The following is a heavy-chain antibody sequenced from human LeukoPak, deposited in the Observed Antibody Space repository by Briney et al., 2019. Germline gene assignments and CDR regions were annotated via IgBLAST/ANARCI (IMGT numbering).Heavy chain of an antibody. Sequence: GGSLRLSCAASGFTFSSYGMHWVRQAPGKGLEWVAFIRYDGSNKYYADSVKGRFTISSDNSKNTLYLQMNSLRAEDTAVYYCANLNSGSYYFDYWGQGTLVTVSS. V-gene: IGHV3-30*02. J-gene: IGHJ4*02. CDR1: GFTFSSYG. D-gene: IGHD1-26*01. CDR2: IRYDGSNK. CDR3: ANLNSGSYYFDY.